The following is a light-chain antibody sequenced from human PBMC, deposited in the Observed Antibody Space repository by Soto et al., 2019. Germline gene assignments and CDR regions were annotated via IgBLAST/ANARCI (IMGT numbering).Light chain of an antibody. Sequence: AIRMTQSPSSFSASTGDRVTITCRASQDISSYLAWYQQKPGKAPKLLIYGAFTWHSGVSSRFSGSGSGTDFTLTISCLQSEDLASYYCQQYYGYPLTFGGGTRVEIK. CDR2: GAF. CDR3: QQYYGYPLT. CDR1: QDISSY. J-gene: IGKJ4*01. V-gene: IGKV1-8*01.